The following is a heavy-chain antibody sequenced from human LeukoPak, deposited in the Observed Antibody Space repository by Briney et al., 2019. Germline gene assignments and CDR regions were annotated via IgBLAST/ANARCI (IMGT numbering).Heavy chain of an antibody. Sequence: PSETLSLTCTVSGGSISSSSYYWDWIRQPPGKGLEWIGSIYYSGSTYYNPSLKSRVTISVDTSKNQFSLKLSSVTAADTAVYYCARAIAVAGTAPRPFFDYWGQGTLVTVSS. V-gene: IGHV4-39*07. CDR3: ARAIAVAGTAPRPFFDY. D-gene: IGHD6-19*01. J-gene: IGHJ4*02. CDR1: GGSISSSSYY. CDR2: IYYSGST.